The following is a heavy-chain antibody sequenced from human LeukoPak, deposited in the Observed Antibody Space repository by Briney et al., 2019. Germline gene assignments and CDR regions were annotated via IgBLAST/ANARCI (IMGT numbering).Heavy chain of an antibody. CDR2: IKQDGSEK. J-gene: IGHJ3*02. CDR1: GFTFSSYS. CDR3: ARVSIEQLPSHGAFDI. Sequence: GGSLRLSCAASGFTFSSYSMNWVRQAPGKGLEWVANIKQDGSEKYYVDSVKGRFTISRDNAKNSLYLQMNSLRAEDTAVYYCARVSIEQLPSHGAFDIWGQGTMVTVSS. V-gene: IGHV3-7*01. D-gene: IGHD6-13*01.